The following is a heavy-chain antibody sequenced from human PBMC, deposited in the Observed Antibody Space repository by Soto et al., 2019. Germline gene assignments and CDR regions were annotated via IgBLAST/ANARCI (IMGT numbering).Heavy chain of an antibody. Sequence: GGSLRLSCAASGFTFSSYAMSWVRQAPGKGLEWVSVIYSGGSTYYADSVKGRFTISRDNSKNTLYLQMNSLRAEDTAVYYCASGGSFYDYVWGSYPVNFDYWGQGTLVTVSS. D-gene: IGHD3-16*02. J-gene: IGHJ4*02. CDR1: GFTFSSYA. CDR2: IYSGGST. CDR3: ASGGSFYDYVWGSYPVNFDY. V-gene: IGHV3-53*01.